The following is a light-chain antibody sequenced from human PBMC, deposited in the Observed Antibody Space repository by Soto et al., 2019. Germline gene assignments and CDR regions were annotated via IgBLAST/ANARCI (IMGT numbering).Light chain of an antibody. J-gene: IGKJ1*01. V-gene: IGKV1-5*01. CDR2: DAS. CDR3: KQYNSYRA. CDR1: QSISSW. Sequence: DIQVTQSPSTLSASVGDRVTITCRASQSISSWLAWYQQKPGKAPKILIYDASTLESGVQSRFSGSGSGTEFALTIRSLQPDDFATYYCKQYNSYRAFGQGTKVDIK.